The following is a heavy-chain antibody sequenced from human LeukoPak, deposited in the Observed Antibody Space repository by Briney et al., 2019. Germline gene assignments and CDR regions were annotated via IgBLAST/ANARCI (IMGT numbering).Heavy chain of an antibody. J-gene: IGHJ4*02. CDR1: GFIFSSYA. V-gene: IGHV3-23*01. CDR2: ISGSGGST. Sequence: SGGSLRLSCAASGFIFSSYAMSWVRQAPGKGLEWVSAISGSGGSTYYADSVKGRFTISRDNSKNTLYLQMNSLRVEDTAVYYCAKTRGGVVATTSDYWGQGTLVTVSS. D-gene: IGHD5-12*01. CDR3: AKTRGGVVATTSDY.